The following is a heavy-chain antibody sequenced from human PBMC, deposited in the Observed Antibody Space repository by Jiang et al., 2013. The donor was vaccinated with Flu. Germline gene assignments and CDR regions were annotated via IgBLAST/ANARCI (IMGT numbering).Heavy chain of an antibody. D-gene: IGHD5-24*01. CDR1: GDSVSSNSVA. V-gene: IGHV6-1*01. CDR2: AYYRSKWYI. J-gene: IGHJ4*02. Sequence: GLVKPSQTLSLTCTISGDSVSSNSVAWNWIRQSPSRGLEWLGRAYYRSKWYIDYAVSVNGRITINPDTANNQFSLQLNSVTPEDTAMYYCVRDYNGFEYWGQGTLVTVSS. CDR3: VRDYNGFEY.